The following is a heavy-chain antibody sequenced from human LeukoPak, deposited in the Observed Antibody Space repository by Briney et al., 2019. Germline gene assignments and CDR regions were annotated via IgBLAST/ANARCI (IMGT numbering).Heavy chain of an antibody. V-gene: IGHV1-2*02. J-gene: IGHJ4*02. D-gene: IGHD3-22*01. CDR1: GYTFTGYF. Sequence: ASVKVSCKASGYTFTGYFMHWVRQAPGQGLEWMGWINPNSGATNYAQNFQGRVTMTRDTSISTAYMELRSDDTAVYYCARGHYDTSGYYHLDYWGQGTLVTVPS. CDR3: ARGHYDTSGYYHLDY. CDR2: INPNSGAT.